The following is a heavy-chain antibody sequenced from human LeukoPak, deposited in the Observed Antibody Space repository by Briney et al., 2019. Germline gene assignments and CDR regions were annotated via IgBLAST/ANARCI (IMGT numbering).Heavy chain of an antibody. Sequence: SETLSPTCTVSGYSISSGYYWGWIRQPPGKGLEWIGSIYHSGSTYYNPSLKSRVTISVDTSKNQFSLKLSSVTAADTAVYYCAREVVVAATLSQGWFDPWGQGTLVTVSS. CDR1: GYSISSGYY. J-gene: IGHJ5*02. V-gene: IGHV4-38-2*02. CDR3: AREVVVAATLSQGWFDP. CDR2: IYHSGST. D-gene: IGHD2-15*01.